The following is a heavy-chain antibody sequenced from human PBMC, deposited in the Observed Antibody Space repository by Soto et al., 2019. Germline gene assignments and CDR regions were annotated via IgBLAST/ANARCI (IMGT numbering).Heavy chain of an antibody. CDR2: ISATGGSA. CDR1: GFTFSSYA. CDR3: ARDRGYSGYDREVFDF. Sequence: EVQLLQSGGGLVQPGGSLRLSCVASGFTFSSYAMNWVRQAPGKGPEWVSSISATGGSAYYADSVKGRFTISRDNSKNTLYLQMESLRADDTAVYYCARDRGYSGYDREVFDFWGQGTLVTVSS. J-gene: IGHJ4*02. V-gene: IGHV3-23*01. D-gene: IGHD5-12*01.